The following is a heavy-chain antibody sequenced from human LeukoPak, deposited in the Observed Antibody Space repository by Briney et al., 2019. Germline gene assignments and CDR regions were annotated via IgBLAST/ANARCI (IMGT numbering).Heavy chain of an antibody. J-gene: IGHJ4*02. CDR3: ARLAGPRPGTYYFDF. CDR1: GFTYSDYA. CDR2: ITPTTDNI. V-gene: IGHV3-21*01. Sequence: GESLKISCAASGFTYSDYAMEWVRQTPGKGLEWVSSITPTTDNIYYTPSVEGRFTISRDNAKHSLYLQMNNLRADDTAVYYCARLAGPRPGTYYFDFWGQGVQVTVSS. D-gene: IGHD6-19*01.